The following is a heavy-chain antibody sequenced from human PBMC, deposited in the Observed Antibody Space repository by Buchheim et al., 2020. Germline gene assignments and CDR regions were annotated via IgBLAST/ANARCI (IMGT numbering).Heavy chain of an antibody. CDR3: AKDFGGPSDY. Sequence: EVQVVESGGGLVQPGGSLRLSCAASGFTFRNFWMHWVRQAPGKGLVWVSRINEDGSRIDYADSVKGRFSISRDNAKNMLYLQMNSLRAEDTAVYYCAKDFGGPSDYWGQGTL. J-gene: IGHJ4*02. V-gene: IGHV3-74*01. CDR2: INEDGSRI. CDR1: GFTFRNFW. D-gene: IGHD3-16*01.